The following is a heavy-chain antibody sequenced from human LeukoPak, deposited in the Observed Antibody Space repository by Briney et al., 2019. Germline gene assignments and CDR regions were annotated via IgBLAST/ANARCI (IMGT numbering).Heavy chain of an antibody. CDR3: ARLHYYYDSSGYSRYYFDY. J-gene: IGHJ4*02. D-gene: IGHD3-22*01. CDR2: MYYSGST. V-gene: IGHV4-59*08. CDR1: GGSISSYY. Sequence: SVTLSFTCTVSGGSISSYYWSWIRQPPGKGLEWIEYMYYSGSTNYNPSLKSRVTISVDTSKNQFSLKLSSVTAADTAVYYCARLHYYYDSSGYSRYYFDYWGQGTLVTVSS.